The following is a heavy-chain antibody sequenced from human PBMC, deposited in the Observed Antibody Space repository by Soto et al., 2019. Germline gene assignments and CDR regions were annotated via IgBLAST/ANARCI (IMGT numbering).Heavy chain of an antibody. V-gene: IGHV1-46*01. J-gene: IGHJ4*02. D-gene: IGHD2-15*01. CDR1: GYTFSNYY. CDR3: ARVANIVVVVAALDY. Sequence: QVQLVQSGAEVKKPGASVKVSCKASGYTFSNYYIHWVRQAPGQGLEWMGIINPSTGSTTYAQKFQGRVTMTRDTYTTTLYRELSSLRSEDTAVYYCARVANIVVVVAALDYWGQGSLVIVSS. CDR2: INPSTGST.